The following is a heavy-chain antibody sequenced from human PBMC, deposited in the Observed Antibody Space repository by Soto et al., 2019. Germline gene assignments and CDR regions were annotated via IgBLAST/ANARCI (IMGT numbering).Heavy chain of an antibody. CDR3: ARDYGDYALDY. CDR2: INSDGSST. Sequence: EVQLVESGGGLVQPGGSLRLSCAASGFTFSSYWMHWVRQAPGKGLVWVSRINSDGSSTSYADSVKGGFTISRDNAKKTLYLKMNSLRAEGAAVYYCARDYGDYALDYWGQGTLVTVSS. CDR1: GFTFSSYW. J-gene: IGHJ4*02. D-gene: IGHD4-17*01. V-gene: IGHV3-74*01.